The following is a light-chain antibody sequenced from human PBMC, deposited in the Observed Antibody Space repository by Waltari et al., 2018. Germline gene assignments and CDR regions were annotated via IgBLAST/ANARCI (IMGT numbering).Light chain of an antibody. V-gene: IGLV1-44*01. CDR3: ASWDDSLNGHWV. CDR2: RSG. J-gene: IGLJ3*02. Sequence: QSVLTQPPSASGTPGQRVTISCSGRYSNIGSNVVNWYQQLPGKAPKLLIYRSGRRPSGVPVRFSGSKAGSSASLAIDGLHSEDEADYYCASWDDSLNGHWVFGGGTKVTVL. CDR1: YSNIGSNV.